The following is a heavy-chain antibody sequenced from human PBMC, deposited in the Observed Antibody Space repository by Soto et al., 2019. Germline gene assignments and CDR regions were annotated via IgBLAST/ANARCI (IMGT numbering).Heavy chain of an antibody. CDR1: GAAISSGGYY. V-gene: IGHV4-31*03. J-gene: IGHJ5*02. CDR2: IYYTGNT. Sequence: QVQLQESGPGLVKPSQTLSLTCTVSGAAISSGGYYWSWIRQHPGRGLEWVGYIYYTGNTYYNPSLKSRLTMSLDTSKNQFSLKLSSVTAADTAVYYCARDRCSSTTCYYIDLWGQGTLVTVSS. D-gene: IGHD2-2*01. CDR3: ARDRCSSTTCYYIDL.